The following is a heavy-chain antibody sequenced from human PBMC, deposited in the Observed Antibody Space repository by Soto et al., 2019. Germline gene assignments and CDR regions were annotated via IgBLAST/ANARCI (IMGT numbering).Heavy chain of an antibody. J-gene: IGHJ4*02. D-gene: IGHD1-1*01. V-gene: IGHV1-2*04. CDR3: ARSRTGTTGTTPDY. CDR1: GYTFTGYY. Sequence: ASVKVSCKASGYTFTGYYMHWVRQAPGQGLEWMGWINPNSGGTNYAQKFQGWVTMTRDTSISTAYMELSRLRSDDTAVYYCARSRTGTTGTTPDYWGQGTLVTVSS. CDR2: INPNSGGT.